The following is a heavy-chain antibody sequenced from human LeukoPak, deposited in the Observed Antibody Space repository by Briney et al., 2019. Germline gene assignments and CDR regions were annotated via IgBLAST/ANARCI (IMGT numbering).Heavy chain of an antibody. CDR1: GYTFTSYY. CDR3: AREKRPANKSYYYYGMDV. D-gene: IGHD2-2*01. Sequence: ASVKVSCKASGYTFTSYYMHWVRQAPGQGLEWMGIINPSGGSTSYAQKFQGRVTMTRDTSTSTVYMELSSLRSEDTAVYYCAREKRPANKSYYYYGMDVWGQGTTVTVSS. V-gene: IGHV1-46*01. CDR2: INPSGGST. J-gene: IGHJ6*02.